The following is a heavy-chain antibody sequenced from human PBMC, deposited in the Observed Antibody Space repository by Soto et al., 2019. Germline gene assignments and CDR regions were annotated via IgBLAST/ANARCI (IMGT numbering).Heavy chain of an antibody. CDR1: GFTFSSYA. V-gene: IGHV3-23*01. J-gene: IGHJ3*02. CDR2: MSGSYT. CDR3: ARDGGANNWNSEHDAFDI. Sequence: EVQLLESGGGLVQPGGSLRLSCAASGFTFSSYAMSWVRQAPGKGLVWVSGMSGSYTYYADSVKGRFTISRDNSKNTLSLLMNSLRAEDTAVYYCARDGGANNWNSEHDAFDIWGQGTMVTVSS. D-gene: IGHD1-7*01.